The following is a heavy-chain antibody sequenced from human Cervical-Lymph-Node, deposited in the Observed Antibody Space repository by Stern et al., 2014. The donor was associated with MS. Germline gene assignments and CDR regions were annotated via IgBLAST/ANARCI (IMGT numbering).Heavy chain of an antibody. J-gene: IGHJ6*02. D-gene: IGHD4-17*01. CDR3: ARDWGAVTSPFYGLDV. Sequence: QLQLQESGPGLMKPSQTLSLTCTVSGGSTSSRTYYWSWIRQHPGKGLEXIGYIHSSGTTYYNPALKSRVTISVDTSQNQFFLKLHSVTTADTAVYYCARDWGAVTSPFYGLDVWGQGTTVTVSS. CDR2: IHSSGTT. CDR1: GGSTSSRTYY. V-gene: IGHV4-31*03.